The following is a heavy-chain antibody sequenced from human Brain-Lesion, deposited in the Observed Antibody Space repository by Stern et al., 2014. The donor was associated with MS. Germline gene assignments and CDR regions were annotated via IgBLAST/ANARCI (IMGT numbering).Heavy chain of an antibody. V-gene: IGHV1-8*01. CDR3: ARAVRNQLLSEY. CDR2: MNPYSGNT. D-gene: IGHD2-2*01. Sequence: QMQLVQSGDEVKKPGASVKVSCKASGYTFSSYDITWVRQASGHGLEWMGWMNPYSGNTGYAQKFKGRVSMTSDPSISTVYMELTSLTSDDTAVYFCARAVRNQLLSEYWGQGTLVTVSS. J-gene: IGHJ4*02. CDR1: GYTFSSYD.